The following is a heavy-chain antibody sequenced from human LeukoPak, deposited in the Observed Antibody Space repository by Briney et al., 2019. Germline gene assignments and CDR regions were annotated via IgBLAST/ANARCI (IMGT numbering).Heavy chain of an antibody. J-gene: IGHJ3*01. V-gene: IGHV6-1*01. CDR2: TYYRSKWYN. Sequence: SQTLSLTCAISVDSVSGNSTAYNWIRQSPSRGLEWLRRTYYRSKWYNDYAVSVKSRIIIDPDTSKNQLSLQLKSVTPEDTAVYYCARGGQGDGYSADEAFDFWGQGTMVTVSS. CDR3: ARGGQGDGYSADEAFDF. CDR1: VDSVSGNSTA. D-gene: IGHD5-24*01.